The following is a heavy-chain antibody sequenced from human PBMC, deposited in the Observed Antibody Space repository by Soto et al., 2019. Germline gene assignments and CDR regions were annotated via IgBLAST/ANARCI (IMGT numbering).Heavy chain of an antibody. CDR1: GGSISSYY. J-gene: IGHJ6*02. CDR2: IYYSGST. V-gene: IGHV4-59*08. CDR3: ARLIYGTGSSAPDYYYYYGMDV. Sequence: SETLSLTCTVSGGSISSYYWSWIRQPPGKGLEWIGYIYYSGSTNYNPSLKSRVTISVDTSKNQFSLKLSSVTAADTAVYYCARLIYGTGSSAPDYYYYYGMDVWGQGTTVTVSS. D-gene: IGHD3-10*01.